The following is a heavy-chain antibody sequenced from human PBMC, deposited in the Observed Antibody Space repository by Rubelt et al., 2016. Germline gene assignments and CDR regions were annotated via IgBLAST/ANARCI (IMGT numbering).Heavy chain of an antibody. D-gene: IGHD1-26*01. CDR3: ARVRCGSHGCDEYYFDY. Sequence: QVQLVESGGGVVQPGRSLRLSCEAAGMTFSNYGMHWVRQAPGKGLEWVAVIGYDGSNKYYADSVKGRFSISSDNSKNTLYLQMNSRRAEDTAVYYCARVRCGSHGCDEYYFDYWGQGTLVTVSS. CDR1: GMTFSNYG. J-gene: IGHJ4*02. CDR2: IGYDGSNK. V-gene: IGHV3-33*01.